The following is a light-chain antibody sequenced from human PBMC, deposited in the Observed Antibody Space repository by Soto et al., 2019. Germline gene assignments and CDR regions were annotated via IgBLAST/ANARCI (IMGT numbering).Light chain of an antibody. V-gene: IGLV2-11*01. CDR3: CSYGGSFYV. CDR1: SSDVGGYNY. CDR2: DVN. Sequence: QSVLTQPHSVSGSPGQSVAISCSGTSSDVGGYNYVSWYQQHPGKAPKLIIFDVNKRPSGVPDRFSGSKSGSTASLTISGLQAEDEADYYCCSYGGSFYVVGTGTKLT. J-gene: IGLJ1*01.